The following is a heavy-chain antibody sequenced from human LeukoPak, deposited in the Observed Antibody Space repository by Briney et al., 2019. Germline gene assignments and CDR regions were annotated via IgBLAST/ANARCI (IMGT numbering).Heavy chain of an antibody. D-gene: IGHD5-18*01. Sequence: SETQSLTCTVSGGSVSSGSYYWSWIRQPPGKGLEWIGYIYYSGSTNYNPSLKSRVTISVDTSKNQFSLKLSSVTAADTAVYYCARNGYSYGKNWFDPWGQGTLVTVSS. CDR3: ARNGYSYGKNWFDP. V-gene: IGHV4-61*01. CDR1: GGSVSSGSYY. CDR2: IYYSGST. J-gene: IGHJ5*02.